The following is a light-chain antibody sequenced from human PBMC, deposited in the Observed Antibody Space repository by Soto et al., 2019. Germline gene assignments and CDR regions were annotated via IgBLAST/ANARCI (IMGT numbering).Light chain of an antibody. CDR3: QQYHKWPYT. J-gene: IGKJ2*01. CDR2: RAS. CDR1: QHVSSN. V-gene: IGKV3-15*01. Sequence: EIVMTHSPATLSVSPGGSATLSCRASQHVSSNLAWYRQKPGQAPTLLIYRASTRATGVPATFSGSGSGTEFTLTISSLQSEDFAVYYCQQYHKWPYTFGQGTKLEI.